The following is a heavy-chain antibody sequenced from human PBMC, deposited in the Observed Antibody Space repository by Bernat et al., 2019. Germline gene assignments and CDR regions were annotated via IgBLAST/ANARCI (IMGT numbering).Heavy chain of an antibody. CDR1: GFTFSNYG. J-gene: IGHJ4*02. CDR2: IWYDSSNS. V-gene: IGHV3-33*01. Sequence: QVQLVESGGGVVQPGTSLRLSCVASGFTFSNYGMHWVRQAPGKGLEWVAVIWYDSSNSYYADSVRGRFTISKDNSKNTLFLQMNSLRTADTGVYYCAGEGWSAMAAAGTGADYWGQGTLVSVSS. D-gene: IGHD6-25*01. CDR3: AGEGWSAMAAAGTGADY.